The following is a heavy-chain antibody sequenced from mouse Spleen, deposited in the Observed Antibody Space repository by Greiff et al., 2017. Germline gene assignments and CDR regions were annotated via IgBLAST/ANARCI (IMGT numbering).Heavy chain of an antibody. CDR3: ASHSSGYRGFAY. J-gene: IGHJ3*01. CDR1: GYTFTSYW. D-gene: IGHD3-1*01. Sequence: LQQPGAELVKPGASVKMSCKASGYTFTSYWITWVKQRPGQGLEWIGDIYPGSGSTNYNEKFKSKATLTVDTSSSTAYMQLSSLTSEDSAVYYWASHSSGYRGFAYWGQGTLVTVSA. CDR2: IYPGSGST. V-gene: IGHV1-55*01.